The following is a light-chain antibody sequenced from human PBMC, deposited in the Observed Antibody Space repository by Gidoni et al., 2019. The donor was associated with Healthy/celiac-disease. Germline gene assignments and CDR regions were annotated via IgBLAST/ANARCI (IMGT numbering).Light chain of an antibody. J-gene: IGKJ4*01. CDR2: AAS. CDR1: QGISSY. Sequence: DLQLTQSPSFLSVSVGDRVTITCRASQGISSYLAWYQQKPGKAPKLLIYAASTLQSGVPSRFSGSGSGTEFTLTISSLQPEDFATYYCQQLNSYPPTFGGGTKVEIK. CDR3: QQLNSYPPT. V-gene: IGKV1-9*01.